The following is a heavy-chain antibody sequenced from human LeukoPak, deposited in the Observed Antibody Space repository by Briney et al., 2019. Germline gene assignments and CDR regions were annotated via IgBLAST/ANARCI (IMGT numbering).Heavy chain of an antibody. CDR2: IKQDGSDK. Sequence: PGGSLRLSCVASGFIFSSYWMSWVRQAPGKGLEWVANIKQDGSDKYYVDSVRGRFTISRDNAENSLYLQMNSLRAEDSAVYYCARIGQHSSGYLSEYYYYMDVWGKGTTVTVSS. D-gene: IGHD3-22*01. J-gene: IGHJ6*03. V-gene: IGHV3-7*01. CDR3: ARIGQHSSGYLSEYYYYMDV. CDR1: GFIFSSYW.